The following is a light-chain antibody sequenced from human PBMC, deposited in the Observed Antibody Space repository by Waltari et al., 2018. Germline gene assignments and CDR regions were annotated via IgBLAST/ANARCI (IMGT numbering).Light chain of an antibody. J-gene: IGKJ5*01. Sequence: TCREGRGIEDFLNWYQQKPGKAPKLLIYDASTWQRWVPPRFSGTRIGTDFALTSSDLQPEDFATYFCQQSYSAPFTFGRGTRLE. V-gene: IGKV1-39*01. CDR2: DAS. CDR1: RGIEDF. CDR3: QQSYSAPFT.